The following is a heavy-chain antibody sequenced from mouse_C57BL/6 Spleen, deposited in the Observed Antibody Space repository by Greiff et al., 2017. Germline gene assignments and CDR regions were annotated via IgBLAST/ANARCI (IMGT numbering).Heavy chain of an antibody. CDR1: GYTFTSYW. CDR2: IDPNSGGT. D-gene: IGHD4-1*01. J-gene: IGHJ2*01. V-gene: IGHV1-72*01. Sequence: QVQLQQPGAELVKPGASVKLSCKASGYTFTSYWMHWVKQRPGRGLAWIGRIDPNSGGTKYNEKFKSKATLTVDKPSSTAYILLRSLTSEESAVYYCAMSEGTGRVFDYWGQGTTLTVSA. CDR3: AMSEGTGRVFDY.